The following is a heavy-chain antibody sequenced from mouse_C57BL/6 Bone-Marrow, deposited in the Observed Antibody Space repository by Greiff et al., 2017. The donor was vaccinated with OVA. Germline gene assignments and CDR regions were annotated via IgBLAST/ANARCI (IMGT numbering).Heavy chain of an antibody. D-gene: IGHD2-3*01. CDR1: GYSFTGYY. V-gene: IGHV1-42*01. J-gene: IGHJ4*01. Sequence: VQLQPSGPELVKPGASVKISCKASGYSFTGYYMNWVKQSPEKSLEWIGEINPSTGGTTYNQKFKAKATLTVDKSSSTAYMQLKSLTSEDSAVYYCARWLLRVSYAMDYWGQGTSVTVYS. CDR3: ARWLLRVSYAMDY. CDR2: INPSTGGT.